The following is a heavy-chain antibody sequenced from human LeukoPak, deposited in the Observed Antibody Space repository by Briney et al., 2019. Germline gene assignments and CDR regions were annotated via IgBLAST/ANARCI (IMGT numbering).Heavy chain of an antibody. D-gene: IGHD6-13*01. Sequence: GESLKISCKGSGYSFTSYWIGLVPQMPGKGLEGMGSIYPWDSDTRYSPSFQGQVTISADKSISTAYLQWSSLKASDTAMYYCARRAADYYYYCGMDVWGQGTTVTVSS. V-gene: IGHV5-51*01. CDR1: GYSFTSYW. CDR3: ARRAADYYYYCGMDV. CDR2: IYPWDSDT. J-gene: IGHJ6*02.